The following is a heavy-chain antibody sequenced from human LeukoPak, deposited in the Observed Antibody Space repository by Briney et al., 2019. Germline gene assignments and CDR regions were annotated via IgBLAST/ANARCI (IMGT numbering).Heavy chain of an antibody. D-gene: IGHD3-10*01. Sequence: GGSLRLSCAASGFTFSSYAMSWVRQAPGKGLEWVSAISGSGGSTYYADSVKGRFTISRDNSKNTLYLQMNSLRAEDTAVYYWAKAGSGGSYYRGGGFFDYWGQGTLVTVSS. CDR1: GFTFSSYA. CDR3: AKAGSGGSYYRGGGFFDY. J-gene: IGHJ4*02. CDR2: ISGSGGST. V-gene: IGHV3-23*01.